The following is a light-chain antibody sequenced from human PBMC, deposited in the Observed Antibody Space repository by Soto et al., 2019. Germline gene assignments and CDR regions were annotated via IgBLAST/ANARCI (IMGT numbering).Light chain of an antibody. Sequence: DIQMTQSPSTLSASVGDRVTITCRASESISNWLAWYQQKPGKAPKLLIYAASTLQSGVPSRFSGSGSGTDFTLTISCLQSEDFATYYCQQYYSYPPWTFGQGTKVDI. J-gene: IGKJ1*01. V-gene: IGKV1-5*01. CDR3: QQYYSYPPWT. CDR2: AAS. CDR1: ESISNW.